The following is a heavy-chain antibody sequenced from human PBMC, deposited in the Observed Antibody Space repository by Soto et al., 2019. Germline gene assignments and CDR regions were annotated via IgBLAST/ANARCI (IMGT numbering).Heavy chain of an antibody. CDR1: GFSFRSYG. V-gene: IGHV3-33*01. D-gene: IGHD2-21*02. Sequence: QVQLVESGGGGVQPGGSLRLSCTASGFSFRSYGMHWVRQAPGKGLEWVAVIWYDGSNKYSADSVKGRFTISRDNSKKTLYLQMSSLRAEDTAVYYCARDGCGGDCPFDYWGQGTLVTVSS. J-gene: IGHJ4*02. CDR2: IWYDGSNK. CDR3: ARDGCGGDCPFDY.